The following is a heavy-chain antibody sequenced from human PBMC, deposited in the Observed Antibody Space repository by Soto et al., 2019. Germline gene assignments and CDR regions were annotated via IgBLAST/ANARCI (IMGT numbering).Heavy chain of an antibody. Sequence: GGSLRLSCAASGCTFSGDGMHWVRQAPGTGLEWVAVIXXXGXNXXXAXXXXGRFTISRDNSKNTLYLQMNSLRAEDTAVYYCARDLSSTPYGMDVWGQGTTVTVSS. CDR3: ARDLSSTPYGMDV. V-gene: IGHV3-33*01. D-gene: IGHD6-13*01. J-gene: IGHJ6*02. CDR1: GCTFSGDG. CDR2: IXXXGXNX.